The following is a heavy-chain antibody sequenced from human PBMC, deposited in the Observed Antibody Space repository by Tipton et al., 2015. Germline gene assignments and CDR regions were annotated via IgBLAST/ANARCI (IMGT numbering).Heavy chain of an antibody. D-gene: IGHD6-19*01. Sequence: RSLRLSCAASGFTFSSYAMHWVRQAPGKGLEWVAVVSYDGSNKYYADSVKGRFTISRDNSKNTLYVQMNSLRAEDTAVYYCARVMRHISVAGSASDGFSMWGQGTMVTVSS. CDR1: GFTFSSYA. J-gene: IGHJ3*02. CDR3: ARVMRHISVAGSASDGFSM. V-gene: IGHV3-30*07. CDR2: VSYDGSNK.